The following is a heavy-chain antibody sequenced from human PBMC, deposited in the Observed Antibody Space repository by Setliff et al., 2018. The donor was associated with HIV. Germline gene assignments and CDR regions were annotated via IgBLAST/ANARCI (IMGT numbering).Heavy chain of an antibody. CDR2: IFYSGST. Sequence: SETLSLTCTVSGGSISSYYWSWIRQPPGKGLEWIGYIFYSGSTNYNPSLKSRVTMSVDTSKNQFSLKLSSVTAADTAVYYCARGIGTRYNYYMDVWGKGTTVTVSS. V-gene: IGHV4-59*12. J-gene: IGHJ6*03. CDR3: ARGIGTRYNYYMDV. D-gene: IGHD1-20*01. CDR1: GGSISSYY.